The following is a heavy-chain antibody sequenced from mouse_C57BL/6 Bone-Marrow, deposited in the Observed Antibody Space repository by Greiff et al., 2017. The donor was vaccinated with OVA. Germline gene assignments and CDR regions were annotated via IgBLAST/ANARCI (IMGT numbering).Heavy chain of an antibody. CDR3: ARNAYYSNYDYYAMDY. V-gene: IGHV3-6*01. D-gene: IGHD2-5*01. CDR2: ISYDGSN. CDR1: GYSITSGYY. J-gene: IGHJ4*01. Sequence: ESGPGLVKPSQSLSFTCSVTGYSITSGYYWNWIRQFPGNKLEWMGYISYDGSNNYNPSLKNRISITHDTSKNQFFLKLNSVTTEDTATYYCARNAYYSNYDYYAMDYWGQGTSVTVSS.